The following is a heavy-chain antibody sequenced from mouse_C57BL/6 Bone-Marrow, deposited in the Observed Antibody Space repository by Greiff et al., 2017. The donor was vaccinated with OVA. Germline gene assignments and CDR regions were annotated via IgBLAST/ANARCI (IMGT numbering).Heavy chain of an antibody. D-gene: IGHD1-1*01. J-gene: IGHJ2*01. V-gene: IGHV1-52*01. CDR1: GYTFTSYW. CDR3: ASSDYYGSSFDY. Sequence: QVQLKQPGAELVRPGSSVKLSCKASGYTFTSYWMHWVKQRPIQGLEWIGNIDPSDSETHYNQKFKDKATLTVDKSSSTAYMQLSSLTSEDSAVYYCASSDYYGSSFDYWGQGTTLTVSS. CDR2: IDPSDSET.